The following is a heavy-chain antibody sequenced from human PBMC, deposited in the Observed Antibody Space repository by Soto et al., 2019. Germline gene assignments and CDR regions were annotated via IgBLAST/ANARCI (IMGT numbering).Heavy chain of an antibody. Sequence: ASVKVSCKASGYTFTSYDINWVRQATGQGLEWMGWMNPNSGNTGYAQKFQGRVTMTRNTSISTAYMELSSLRSEDTAVYYCARGGDYDYIWGSYPYYFDYWGQGTLVTVSS. CDR1: GYTFTSYD. J-gene: IGHJ4*02. V-gene: IGHV1-8*01. D-gene: IGHD3-16*02. CDR3: ARGGDYDYIWGSYPYYFDY. CDR2: MNPNSGNT.